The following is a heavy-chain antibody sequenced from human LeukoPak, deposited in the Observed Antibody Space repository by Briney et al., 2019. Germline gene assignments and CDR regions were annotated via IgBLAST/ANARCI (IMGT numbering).Heavy chain of an antibody. Sequence: SVKVSCKASGYIFSSNGISWVRQAPGQGLEWMGRIIPILGIANYAQKFQGRVTITAGKSTSTAYMELSSLRSEDTAVYYCARDHSCSGGSCYSYYYYYGMDVWGQGTTVTVSS. CDR2: IIPILGIA. CDR1: GYIFSSNG. CDR3: ARDHSCSGGSCYSYYYYYGMDV. D-gene: IGHD2-15*01. J-gene: IGHJ6*02. V-gene: IGHV1-69*04.